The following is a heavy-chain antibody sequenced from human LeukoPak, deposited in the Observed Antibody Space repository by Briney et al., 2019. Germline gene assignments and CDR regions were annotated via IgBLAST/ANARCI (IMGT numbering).Heavy chain of an antibody. CDR2: IYSGGST. CDR3: ARVQSRLLHDSSGYYYFDY. D-gene: IGHD3-22*01. CDR1: GFTVSSNY. Sequence: GGSLRLSCAASGFTVSSNYMSWVRQAPGKGLEWVSVIYSGGSTYYADSVKGRFTISRDNSKNTLYLQMNSLRAEDTAVYYCARVQSRLLHDSSGYYYFDYWGQGTLVTVSS. J-gene: IGHJ4*02. V-gene: IGHV3-66*01.